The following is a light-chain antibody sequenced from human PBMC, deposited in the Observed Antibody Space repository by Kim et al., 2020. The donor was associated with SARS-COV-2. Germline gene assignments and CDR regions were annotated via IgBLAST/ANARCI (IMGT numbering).Light chain of an antibody. CDR2: WAS. CDR1: QNVLYNSNSKKY. V-gene: IGKV4-1*01. J-gene: IGKJ3*01. Sequence: ATINCKSSQNVLYNSNSKKYLAWYQQKPGQPPKLLMYWASTRESGVPDRFSGSGSGTTFTLTISRVQAEDVAVYYCQQHYSNPFTFGPGTKVDIK. CDR3: QQHYSNPFT.